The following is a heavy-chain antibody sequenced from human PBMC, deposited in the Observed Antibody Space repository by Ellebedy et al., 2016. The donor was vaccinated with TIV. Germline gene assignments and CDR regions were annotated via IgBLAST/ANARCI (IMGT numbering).Heavy chain of an antibody. CDR2: IDSSGIYI. D-gene: IGHD3-22*01. CDR1: GFMFGNYA. Sequence: GGSLRLSXTTSGFMFGNYAMNWLRQAPGKGLEWVSSIDSSGIYIYYSDSVKGRFTISRDNAKNSLYLQMNSLRAEDTAVYYCASGVDSTGYPYFFDYWGQGTLVTVSS. J-gene: IGHJ4*02. CDR3: ASGVDSTGYPYFFDY. V-gene: IGHV3-21*01.